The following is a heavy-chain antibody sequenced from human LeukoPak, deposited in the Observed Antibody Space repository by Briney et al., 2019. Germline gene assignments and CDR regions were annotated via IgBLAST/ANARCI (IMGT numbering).Heavy chain of an antibody. Sequence: GGSLRLSCAASGFTFSSYTMNWVRQAPGKGLEWISFIATSSTISYADSVKGRFTISRDNAKNSLYLQKTSLRDEDTALYYCVRDHLWAFDIWGQGTVVTVSS. CDR1: GFTFSSYT. CDR3: VRDHLWAFDI. V-gene: IGHV3-48*02. J-gene: IGHJ3*02. CDR2: IATSSTI. D-gene: IGHD3-3*02.